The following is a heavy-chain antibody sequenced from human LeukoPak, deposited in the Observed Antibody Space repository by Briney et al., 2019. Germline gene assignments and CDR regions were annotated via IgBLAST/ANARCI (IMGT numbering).Heavy chain of an antibody. CDR1: GFTFSSYS. Sequence: PGGSLRLSCAASGFTFSSYSMNWVRQAPGKGLEWVSSISSSSSYIYYADSVKGRFTISRDNAKNSLYLQMNSLRAEDTAVYYCARGAYDFWSGYYLGNGDYYMDVWGKGTTVTVSS. D-gene: IGHD3-3*01. J-gene: IGHJ6*03. CDR3: ARGAYDFWSGYYLGNGDYYMDV. CDR2: ISSSSSYI. V-gene: IGHV3-21*01.